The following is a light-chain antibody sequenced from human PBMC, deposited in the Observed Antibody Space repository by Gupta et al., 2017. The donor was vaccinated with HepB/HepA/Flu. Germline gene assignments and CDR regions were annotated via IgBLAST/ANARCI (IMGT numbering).Light chain of an antibody. CDR1: QFINNW. Sequence: DIQMTQSPSTLSASVGDRVTITCRASQFINNWLAWYQQKPGKNPKLLIYKASSLESGVPSRFSGSGSGTEFTLTIYGLQPDDFATYYCQQYNSYSLTFGPGTKVDMK. CDR3: QQYNSYSLT. J-gene: IGKJ3*01. CDR2: KAS. V-gene: IGKV1-5*03.